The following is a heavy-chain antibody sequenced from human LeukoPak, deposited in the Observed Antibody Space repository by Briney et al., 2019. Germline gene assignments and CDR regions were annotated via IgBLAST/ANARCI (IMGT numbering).Heavy chain of an antibody. CDR3: ARHLLSSGYDCWFDP. Sequence: PSETLSLTCTVSGGSISSYYWSWIRQPPGKGLEWLGYIHYSGSTNYNPSLKSRVTISVDTSKNLFSLKLMSVTAADTAVYYCARHLLSSGYDCWFDPWGQGTLVTVSS. CDR1: GGSISSYY. D-gene: IGHD5-12*01. J-gene: IGHJ5*02. CDR2: IHYSGST. V-gene: IGHV4-59*08.